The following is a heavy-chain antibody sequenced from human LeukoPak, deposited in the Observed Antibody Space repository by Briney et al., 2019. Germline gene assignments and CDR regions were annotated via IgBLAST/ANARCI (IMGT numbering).Heavy chain of an antibody. CDR1: GFFA. J-gene: IGHJ6*03. D-gene: IGHD2-8*02. CDR2: VSGSAGRT. CDR3: AKNRGHCVDGVCHNYYYMDV. Sequence: GGSLRLSCAASGFFAMTWVRQAPGKGLEWVSTVSGSAGRTDYADSVKGRFTISRDNLKNTLYLQMNGLRAEDTAVYYCAKNRGHCVDGVCHNYYYMDVWGRGTTVTVSS. V-gene: IGHV3-23*01.